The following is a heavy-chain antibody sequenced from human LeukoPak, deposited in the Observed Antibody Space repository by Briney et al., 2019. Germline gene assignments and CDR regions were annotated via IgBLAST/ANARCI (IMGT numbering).Heavy chain of an antibody. D-gene: IGHD3-3*01. V-gene: IGHV3-7*01. CDR2: MNPDGSEK. J-gene: IGHJ4*02. CDR1: GFNFGIYW. CDR3: ARDFYNFWSGYTHSALYYFDY. Sequence: PGGSLRLSCAASGFNFGIYWMSWVRQAPGKGLEWVANMNPDGSEKYYVDSVKGRFTISRDNGRSSLYLQMNNLRAEDTAVYYCARDFYNFWSGYTHSALYYFDYWGQGTLVTVSS.